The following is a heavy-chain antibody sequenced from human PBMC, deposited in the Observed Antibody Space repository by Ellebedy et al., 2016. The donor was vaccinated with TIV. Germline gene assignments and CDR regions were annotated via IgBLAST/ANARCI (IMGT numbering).Heavy chain of an antibody. J-gene: IGHJ4*02. V-gene: IGHV3-30-3*01. CDR2: ISYDGSNK. D-gene: IGHD3-22*01. CDR3: ARDPSYDSSGYCDY. CDR1: GFTFSSYA. Sequence: GESLKIPCAASGFTFSSYAMHWVRQAPGKGLEWVAVISYDGSNKYYADSVKGRFTISRDNSTNTLYLQMNSLRAEDTAVYYCARDPSYDSSGYCDYWGQGTLVTVSS.